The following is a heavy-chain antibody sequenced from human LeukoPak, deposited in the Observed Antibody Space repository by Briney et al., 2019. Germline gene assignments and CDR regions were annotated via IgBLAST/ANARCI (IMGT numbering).Heavy chain of an antibody. CDR3: TTDSAAY. Sequence: PGGSLRLSCAASGFTFSNAWMTWVRHAPGKGLEWVGRVKRKIDGETTDYAAAVKGRFAISRDDSKNTVYLQMNSLKTEDTALYYCTTDSAAYWGRGTLVTVSS. CDR1: GFTFSNAW. V-gene: IGHV3-15*01. J-gene: IGHJ4*02. CDR2: VKRKIDGETT.